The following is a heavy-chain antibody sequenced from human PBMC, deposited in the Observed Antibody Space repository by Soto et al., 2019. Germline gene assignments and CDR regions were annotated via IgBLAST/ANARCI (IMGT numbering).Heavy chain of an antibody. J-gene: IGHJ4*02. D-gene: IGHD3-22*01. CDR3: ARDFLVTSVVVITTEFDY. Sequence: XESLSLSCAASGFTFSSYAMHWVRQAPGKGLEWVAVISYDGSNKYYADSVKGRFTISRDNSKNTLYLQMNSLRAEDTAVYYCARDFLVTSVVVITTEFDYWGQGTLVTGSS. V-gene: IGHV3-30-3*01. CDR1: GFTFSSYA. CDR2: ISYDGSNK.